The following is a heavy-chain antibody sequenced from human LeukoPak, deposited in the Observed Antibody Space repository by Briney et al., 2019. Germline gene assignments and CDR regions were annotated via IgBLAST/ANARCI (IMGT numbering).Heavy chain of an antibody. Sequence: AASVKVSCKASGGTFSSYAISWVRQAPGQGLEWMGGIIPIFGTANYAQKFQGRVTITADESTSTAYMELSSLRSEDTAVYYCARLSPYSSSWSSFDYWGQGTLVTVSS. V-gene: IGHV1-69*13. CDR2: IIPIFGTA. J-gene: IGHJ4*02. CDR1: GGTFSSYA. CDR3: ARLSPYSSSWSSFDY. D-gene: IGHD6-13*01.